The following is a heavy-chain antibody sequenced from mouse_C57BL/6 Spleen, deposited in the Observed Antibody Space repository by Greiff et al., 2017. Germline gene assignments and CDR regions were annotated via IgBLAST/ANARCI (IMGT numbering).Heavy chain of an antibody. J-gene: IGHJ2*01. CDR3: ARSKDSYYGSSSFDY. CDR2: IYPRSGNT. CDR1: GYTFTSYG. D-gene: IGHD1-1*01. V-gene: IGHV1-81*01. Sequence: VQLQQSGAELARPGASVKLSCKASGYTFTSYGISWVKQRTGQGLEWIGEIYPRSGNTYYNEKFKGKATLTADKSSSTAYMELRSLTSEDSAVYFCARSKDSYYGSSSFDYGGQGTTLTVSS.